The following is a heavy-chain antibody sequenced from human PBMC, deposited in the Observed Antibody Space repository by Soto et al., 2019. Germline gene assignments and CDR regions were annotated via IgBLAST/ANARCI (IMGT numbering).Heavy chain of an antibody. CDR1: GVTFSGYA. Sequence: RLSCAASGVTFSGYAMTWFRQAPGEGLEWVSSITGSGTSTYYADSLKGRFIISRDNSKNTVSLQMNSLRADDTAVYYCGKSPDFHYYTIDXWGQGTRVTV. V-gene: IGHV3-23*01. J-gene: IGHJ6*02. CDR3: GKSPDFHYYTIDX. CDR2: ITGSGTST.